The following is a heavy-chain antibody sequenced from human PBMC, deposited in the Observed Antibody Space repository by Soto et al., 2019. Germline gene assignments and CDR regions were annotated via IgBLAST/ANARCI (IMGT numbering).Heavy chain of an antibody. CDR3: ATGTFNYYDSSGHTILDV. CDR1: GYTFTDYY. J-gene: IGHJ6*02. Sequence: ASVKVSCKASGYTFTDYYMHWVRQAPGQGLEWMGGFDPEDGETIYAQKFQGRVTMTEDTSTDTAYMELSSLRSEDTAVYYCATGTFNYYDSSGHTILDVWGQGTTVTVSS. CDR2: FDPEDGET. D-gene: IGHD3-22*01. V-gene: IGHV1-24*01.